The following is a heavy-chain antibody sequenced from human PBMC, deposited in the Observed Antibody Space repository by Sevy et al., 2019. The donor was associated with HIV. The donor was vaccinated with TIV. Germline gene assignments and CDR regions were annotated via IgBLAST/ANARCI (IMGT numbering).Heavy chain of an antibody. CDR1: GFTFSSYA. V-gene: IGHV3-23*01. CDR2: ISGSGGST. D-gene: IGHD3-22*01. J-gene: IGHJ6*03. Sequence: GGSLRLSCAASGFTFSSYAMSWVRQAPGKGLEWVSAISGSGGSTYYANSVKGRFTISRDNSKNTLYLQMNSLRAEDTAVYYCAKVGGDYDSSGYSGYYYYMDVWGKGTTVTVSS. CDR3: AKVGGDYDSSGYSGYYYYMDV.